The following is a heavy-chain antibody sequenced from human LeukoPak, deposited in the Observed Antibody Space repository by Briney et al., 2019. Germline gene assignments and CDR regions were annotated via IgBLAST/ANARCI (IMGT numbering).Heavy chain of an antibody. D-gene: IGHD3-10*01. CDR2: ISAHNGDT. CDR3: ARDQLRYYDSNNYYSDMDF. J-gene: IGHJ6*02. V-gene: IGHV1-18*01. Sequence: GASVKVSCKASGHTFTTYGIGWVRQAPGQGLEWMGWISAHNGDTNYAQRLQGRVTMTTDTSTSTAYMELRSLRSDDTAVYFCARDQLRYYDSNNYYSDMDFWGQGTTVTVSS. CDR1: GHTFTTYG.